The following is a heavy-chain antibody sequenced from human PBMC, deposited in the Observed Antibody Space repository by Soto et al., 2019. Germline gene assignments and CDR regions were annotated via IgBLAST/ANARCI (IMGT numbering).Heavy chain of an antibody. D-gene: IGHD6-13*01. V-gene: IGHV4-39*01. J-gene: IGHJ5*02. CDR3: ARHQSHSSSYVDP. CDR2: IYYSGST. Sequence: QLQLQESGPGLVKPSETLSLTCTVSGGSISSSSYYWGWIRQPPGKGLEWIGSIYYSGSTYYNPSLKSRVTISVDTSKNHFSMKLSSVTAADTAVYYCARHQSHSSSYVDPWRQGTLVTVSS. CDR1: GGSISSSSYY.